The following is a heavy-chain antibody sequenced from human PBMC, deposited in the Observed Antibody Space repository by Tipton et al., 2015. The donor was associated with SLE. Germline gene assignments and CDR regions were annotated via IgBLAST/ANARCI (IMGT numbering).Heavy chain of an antibody. CDR1: GFTFSSYT. CDR2: ISGNGGTT. D-gene: IGHD2-15*01. V-gene: IGHV3-23*01. J-gene: IGHJ4*02. CDR3: AKDHCGDVSCYSYYFDY. Sequence: SLRLSCAASGFTFSSYTMSWVRQAPGKGLEWVSTISGNGGTTYYADSVKGRFTISRDNSRNTLSVQMNSLRAEDTAVYYCAKDHCGDVSCYSYYFDYWGQGSLVTVSS.